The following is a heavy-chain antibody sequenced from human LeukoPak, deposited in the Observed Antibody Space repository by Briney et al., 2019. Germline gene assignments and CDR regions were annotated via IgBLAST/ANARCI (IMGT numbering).Heavy chain of an antibody. CDR3: ARELNHCSGGSCYSNWFDP. CDR1: GFTFSSYG. CDR2: IWYDGNNK. V-gene: IGHV3-33*01. Sequence: GGSLRLSCAASGFTFSSYGMHWVRQAPGKGLEWVAVIWYDGNNKYYADSAKGRFTISRDNSKNTLYLQMNSLRPEDTAVYYCARELNHCSGGSCYSNWFDPWGQGTLVTVSS. D-gene: IGHD2-15*01. J-gene: IGHJ5*02.